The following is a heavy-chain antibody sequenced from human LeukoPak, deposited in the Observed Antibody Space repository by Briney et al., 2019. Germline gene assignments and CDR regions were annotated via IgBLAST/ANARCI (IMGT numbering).Heavy chain of an antibody. CDR1: GFTFSNYW. CDR2: IKQDGSEE. CDR3: AASSEGWFDP. Sequence: GGSLRLSCAASGFTFSNYWMIWVRQVPGKGLDWVATIKQDGSEEYYVDSVKGRFTISRDSAKNSLYLQMNSLRAEDTAVYHCAASSEGWFDPWGRGTLVTVSS. D-gene: IGHD3-10*01. V-gene: IGHV3-7*01. J-gene: IGHJ5*02.